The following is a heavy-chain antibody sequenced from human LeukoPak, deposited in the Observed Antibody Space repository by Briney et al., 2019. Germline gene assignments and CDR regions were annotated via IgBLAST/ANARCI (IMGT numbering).Heavy chain of an antibody. CDR1: GFTFSSYA. CDR2: ISGSGGIT. D-gene: IGHD3-3*01. J-gene: IGHJ4*02. V-gene: IGHV3-23*01. Sequence: GGSLRLSCAASGFTFSSYAMSWVRQAPGKGLEWVSVISGSGGITYYEDSVKGRFTISRDNSKNTLYLQMNSLRAEDTAVYCCARDAYYDFWSGYPRYFDYWGQGTLVTVSS. CDR3: ARDAYYDFWSGYPRYFDY.